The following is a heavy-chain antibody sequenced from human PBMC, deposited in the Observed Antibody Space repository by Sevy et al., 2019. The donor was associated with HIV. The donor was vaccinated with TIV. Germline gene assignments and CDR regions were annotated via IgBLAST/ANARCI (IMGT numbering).Heavy chain of an antibody. CDR1: GGSISSYY. J-gene: IGHJ5*02. CDR2: IYTSGRT. V-gene: IGHV4-4*07. Sequence: SETLSLTCTVSGGSISSYYWSWIRQPAGKGLEWIGRIYTSGRTNYNPSLKSRVTMSVDTSKNQFSLKLSSVTAADTAVYYCARDRPYSSSWMIRGDASGFDPWGQGTLVTVSS. D-gene: IGHD6-13*01. CDR3: ARDRPYSSSWMIRGDASGFDP.